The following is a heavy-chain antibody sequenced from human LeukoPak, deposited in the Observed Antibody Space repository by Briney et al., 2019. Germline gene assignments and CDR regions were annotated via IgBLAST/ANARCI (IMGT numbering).Heavy chain of an antibody. V-gene: IGHV1-2*02. J-gene: IGHJ4*02. Sequence: ASVKVSCKASGYTFTGCYMHWVRQAPGQGLERMGWINPNSGGTNYAQKFQGRVTMTSDTSISTAYMELSRLRSDDTALYYCTRGSYYDSSGYSGVRLFDYWGQGTLVTVSS. D-gene: IGHD3-22*01. CDR2: INPNSGGT. CDR1: GYTFTGCY. CDR3: TRGSYYDSSGYSGVRLFDY.